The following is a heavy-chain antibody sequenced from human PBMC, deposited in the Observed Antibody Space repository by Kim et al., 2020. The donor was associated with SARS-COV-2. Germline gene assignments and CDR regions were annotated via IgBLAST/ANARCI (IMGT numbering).Heavy chain of an antibody. V-gene: IGHV3-30*18. CDR1: GFTFSSYG. J-gene: IGHJ4*02. Sequence: GGSLRLSCAASGFTFSSYGMHWVRQAPGKGLEWVAVISYDGSNKYYADSVKGRFTISRDNSKNTLYLQMNSLRAEDTAVYYCAKDRLVYAMRVDLMGYWGQGTLVTVSS. CDR3: AKDRLVYAMRVDLMGY. D-gene: IGHD2-8*01. CDR2: ISYDGSNK.